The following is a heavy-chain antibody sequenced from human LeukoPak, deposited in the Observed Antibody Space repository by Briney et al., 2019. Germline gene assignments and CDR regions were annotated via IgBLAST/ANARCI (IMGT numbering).Heavy chain of an antibody. CDR1: GGSISSSSYY. CDR2: IYYSGST. CDR3: ARRGDGYNSPRFDY. V-gene: IGHV4-39*01. Sequence: SETLSLTCTASGGSISSSSYYWGWIRQPPGKGLEWIGSIYYSGSTYYNPSLKSRVTISVDTSKNQFSLKLSSVTAADTAVYYCARRGDGYNSPRFDYWGQGTLVTVSS. D-gene: IGHD5-24*01. J-gene: IGHJ4*02.